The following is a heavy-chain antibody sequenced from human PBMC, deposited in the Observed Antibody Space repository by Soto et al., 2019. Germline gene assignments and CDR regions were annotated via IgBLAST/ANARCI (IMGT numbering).Heavy chain of an antibody. Sequence: EVQLVESGGGLAQPGGSLRLSCVGSGFSFSDHHMDWVRQAPGKGLEWVGRARNRAGRYTTEYAASVKGRFTISRDDSKNSLYVQMNSVKTEDTAVYYCSHSPVGKIGSGWGQGTLVTVSS. D-gene: IGHD6-13*01. CDR1: GFSFSDHH. J-gene: IGHJ4*02. CDR3: SHSPVGKIGSG. CDR2: ARNRAGRYTT. V-gene: IGHV3-72*01.